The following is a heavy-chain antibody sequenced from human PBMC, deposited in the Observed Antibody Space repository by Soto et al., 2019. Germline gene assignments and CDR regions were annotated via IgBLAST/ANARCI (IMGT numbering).Heavy chain of an antibody. CDR2: IDYSGST. Sequence: QVQLQESGPGLVKPSETLSLTCTVSGGSISSYYWSWIRQPPGKGLEWIGYIDYSGSTNYIPSLKTRVTRSVDTSKNQFSLNLSAVTAADTAVYYCARADGVGACDYWGQGTLVTVSS. J-gene: IGHJ4*02. V-gene: IGHV4-59*01. CDR3: ARADGVGACDY. CDR1: GGSISSYY.